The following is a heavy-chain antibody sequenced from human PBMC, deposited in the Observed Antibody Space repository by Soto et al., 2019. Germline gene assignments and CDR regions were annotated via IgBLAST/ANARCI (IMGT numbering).Heavy chain of an antibody. Sequence: QVQLQESGPGLVKPSGTLSLTCAVSGGSISSSNWWSWVRQPPGKGLEWIGEIYHSGSTNYNPSHKFRPXKSVDMSKNQFSLKLSSVTAADTAVYYCARNSGDYWGQGTLVTVSS. J-gene: IGHJ4*02. CDR3: ARNSGDY. CDR2: IYHSGST. CDR1: GGSISSSNW. V-gene: IGHV4-4*02. D-gene: IGHD6-13*01.